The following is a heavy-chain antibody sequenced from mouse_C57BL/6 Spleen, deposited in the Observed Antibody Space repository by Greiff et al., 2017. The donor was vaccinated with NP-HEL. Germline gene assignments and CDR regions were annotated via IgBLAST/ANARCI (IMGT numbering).Heavy chain of an antibody. CDR1: GFTFNTYA. Sequence: EVQRVESGGGLVQPKGSLKLSCAASGFTFNTYAMHWVRQAPGKGLEWVARIRSKSSNYATYYADSVKDRVTISRDDSQSMLYLQMNNLKTEDTAMYYCVREGAWGYAMDYWGQGTSVTVSS. CDR2: IRSKSSNYAT. V-gene: IGHV10-3*01. CDR3: VREGAWGYAMDY. J-gene: IGHJ4*01.